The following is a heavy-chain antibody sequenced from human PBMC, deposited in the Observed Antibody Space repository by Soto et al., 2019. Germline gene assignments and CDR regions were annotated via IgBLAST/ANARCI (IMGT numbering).Heavy chain of an antibody. D-gene: IGHD6-13*01. V-gene: IGHV3-53*05. CDR2: IYRGDST. Sequence: GGSLRLSCAASGFTVSSNFMCWVRQPPGEGLEWVSVIYRGDSTYYADSVKGRFTISRDNSKNTLYLQMNSLRAEDTAVYYCAREYSSSWLDAFDIWGQGTMVTVSS. CDR3: AREYSSSWLDAFDI. J-gene: IGHJ3*02. CDR1: GFTVSSNF.